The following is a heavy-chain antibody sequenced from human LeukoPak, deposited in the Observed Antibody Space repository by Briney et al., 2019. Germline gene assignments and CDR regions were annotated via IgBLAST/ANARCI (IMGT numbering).Heavy chain of an antibody. V-gene: IGHV4-31*03. Sequence: SETLSLTCTVSGGSNSSGGYYWSWIRQHPGKGLEWIGYIYYSGSTYYNPSLKSRVTISVDTSKNQFSLKLSSVTAADTAVYYCARGSGYQLLDEYNWFDPWGQGTLVTVSS. J-gene: IGHJ5*02. CDR1: GGSNSSGGYY. CDR2: IYYSGST. D-gene: IGHD2-2*01. CDR3: ARGSGYQLLDEYNWFDP.